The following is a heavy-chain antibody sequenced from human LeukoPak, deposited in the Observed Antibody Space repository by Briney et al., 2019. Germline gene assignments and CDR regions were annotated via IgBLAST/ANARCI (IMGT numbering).Heavy chain of an antibody. V-gene: IGHV4-4*07. CDR2: IYTSGST. CDR3: ASGRKSGYPSFGGMGV. CDR1: GGSISSYY. J-gene: IGHJ6*02. D-gene: IGHD5-12*01. Sequence: SETLSLTCTVSGGSISSYYWSWIRQPAGKGLEWIGRIYTSGSTNYNPSLKSRVTMSVDTSKNQFSLKLSSVTAADTAVYYCASGRKSGYPSFGGMGVWGQGTTVTVSS.